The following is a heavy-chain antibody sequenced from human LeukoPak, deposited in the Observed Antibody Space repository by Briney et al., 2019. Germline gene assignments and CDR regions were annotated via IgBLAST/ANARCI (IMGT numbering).Heavy chain of an antibody. D-gene: IGHD3-10*01. Sequence: SETLSLTXTVSGGSISNYYWSWIRRSAGKGLEWLGRFYSSGTTHYSPSLNRRVTMSVDTSKNQFSLKLTSVTAADTAVYYCARATYYYALGSHFYYFDYWGQGTLVTVSS. V-gene: IGHV4-4*07. CDR2: FYSSGTT. CDR3: ARATYYYALGSHFYYFDY. CDR1: GGSISNYY. J-gene: IGHJ4*02.